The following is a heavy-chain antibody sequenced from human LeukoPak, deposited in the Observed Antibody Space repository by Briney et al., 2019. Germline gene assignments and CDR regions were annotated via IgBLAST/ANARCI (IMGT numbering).Heavy chain of an antibody. Sequence: SETLSLTCTVSGGSISSYYWSWIRQPPGKGLEWIGYIYYSGSTNYNPSLRSRVTISVDTSKNQFSLKLSSVTAADTAVYYCAREPMIVVVRESGPALWGLGTMVTVSS. V-gene: IGHV4-59*12. D-gene: IGHD3-22*01. J-gene: IGHJ3*01. CDR2: IYYSGST. CDR1: GGSISSYY. CDR3: AREPMIVVVRESGPAL.